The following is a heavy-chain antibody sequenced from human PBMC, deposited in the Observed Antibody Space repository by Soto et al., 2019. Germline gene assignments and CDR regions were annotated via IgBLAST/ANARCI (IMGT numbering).Heavy chain of an antibody. CDR2: ISYDGSNK. D-gene: IGHD5-18*01. Sequence: GGSLRLSYAASGFTFSSYAMHWVRQAPGKGLEWVAVISYDGSNKYYADSVKGRFTISRDNSKNTLYLQMNSLRAEDTSVYYCGRDHHTHTAIDCWGSGIRLTVSS. J-gene: IGHJ4*01. V-gene: IGHV3-30-3*01. CDR3: GRDHHTHTAIDC. CDR1: GFTFSSYA.